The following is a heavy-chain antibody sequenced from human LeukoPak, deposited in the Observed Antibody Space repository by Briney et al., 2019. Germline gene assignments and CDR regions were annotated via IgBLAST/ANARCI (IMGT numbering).Heavy chain of an antibody. J-gene: IGHJ3*02. V-gene: IGHV1-69*13. D-gene: IGHD2-21*02. CDR3: ARDGGPYCSGDCYSPDAFDI. Sequence: SVKVSCKASGGTFSSYAISWVRQAPGQGLEWMGGIIPIFGTANYGQKFQGRVTITADESTSTAYMELSSLRSEDTAVYYCARDGGPYCSGDCYSPDAFDIWGQGTMVTVSS. CDR2: IIPIFGTA. CDR1: GGTFSSYA.